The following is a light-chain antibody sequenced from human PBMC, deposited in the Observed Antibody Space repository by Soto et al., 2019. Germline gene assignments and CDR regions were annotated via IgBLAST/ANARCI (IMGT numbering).Light chain of an antibody. CDR1: QSIDNL. V-gene: IGKV1-5*03. Sequence: DIQMTQSPSTLSASVGDRVTITCRASQSIDNLLAWYQQKPGKAPKLLIYKASSLHSGFPSRFSGSGSGTKFTLTISSLQPDDFATYYCQQYNYYSRTFGQGTKVEIK. J-gene: IGKJ1*01. CDR2: KAS. CDR3: QQYNYYSRT.